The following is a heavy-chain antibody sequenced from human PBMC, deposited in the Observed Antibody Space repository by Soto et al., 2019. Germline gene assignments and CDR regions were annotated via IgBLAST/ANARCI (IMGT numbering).Heavy chain of an antibody. Sequence: QVQLVESGGGVVQPGRSLRLSCTASGFTFGSHGMHWVRQAPGKGLEWVSLIWYDGGNKYYADSVKGRFTISRDNSKNTLYLQMNSLRAEDTAVYYCARSYNSAWYLFDYWGQGTLVTVSS. V-gene: IGHV3-33*01. J-gene: IGHJ4*02. CDR1: GFTFGSHG. CDR3: ARSYNSAWYLFDY. D-gene: IGHD6-19*01. CDR2: IWYDGGNK.